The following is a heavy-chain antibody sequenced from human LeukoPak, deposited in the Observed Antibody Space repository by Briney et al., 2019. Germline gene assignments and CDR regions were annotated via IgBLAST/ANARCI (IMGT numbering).Heavy chain of an antibody. V-gene: IGHV3-74*01. CDR2: ISSNGNTV. J-gene: IGHJ4*02. CDR1: GFPLGNHW. D-gene: IGHD3-9*01. CDR3: ARGTTAGTGYLDS. Sequence: GGSLRLSCAASGFPLGNHWVSGVRQAPGMGLVWVSRISSNGNTVTYADSVRGRFTFSRDSAKNTLYLQNNSPRVEDTAIYYCARGTTAGTGYLDSWGQGTLVTVSS.